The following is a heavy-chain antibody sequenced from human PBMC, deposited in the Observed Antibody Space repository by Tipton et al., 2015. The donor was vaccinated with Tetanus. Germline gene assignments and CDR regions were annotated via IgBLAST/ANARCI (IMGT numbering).Heavy chain of an antibody. D-gene: IGHD3-22*01. V-gene: IGHV4-39*01. Sequence: TLSLTCTVSGASLSSSRYYWGWIRQPPGKGLDWIGSIYNTGNTYYNPALTSRVTMSVDTSMIQFSLKLRSLTDADTAVYYCARLSSSANDAHGFDIWGQGTMVTVSS. CDR3: ARLSSSANDAHGFDI. CDR1: GASLSSSRYY. CDR2: IYNTGNT. J-gene: IGHJ3*02.